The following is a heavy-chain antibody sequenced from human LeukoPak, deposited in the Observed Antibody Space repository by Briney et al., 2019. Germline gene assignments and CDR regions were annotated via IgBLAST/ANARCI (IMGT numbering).Heavy chain of an antibody. D-gene: IGHD1-26*01. CDR2: INHSGST. V-gene: IGHV4-34*01. Sequence: SETLSLTCAVYGGSFSNYYWSWIRQPPGKGLEWIGEINHSGSTNYIPSLKSRVTISVDTSKNQFCLKLTSVTAADTAMYYCARGGWELPEAYFDHWGQGTLVSVSS. J-gene: IGHJ4*02. CDR3: ARGGWELPEAYFDH. CDR1: GGSFSNYY.